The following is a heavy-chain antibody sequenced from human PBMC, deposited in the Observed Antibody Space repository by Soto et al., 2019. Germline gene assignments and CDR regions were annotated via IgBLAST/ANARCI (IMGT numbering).Heavy chain of an antibody. CDR2: IYYSGST. V-gene: IGHV4-59*01. J-gene: IGHJ4*02. Sequence: ASETLSLTCTVPGGSISSYYWSWIRQPPGKGLEWIGYIYYSGSTNYNPSLKSRVTISVDTSKNQFSLKLSSVTAADTAVYYCAREDYDSSGSPSFDYWGQGTLVTVSS. CDR1: GGSISSYY. CDR3: AREDYDSSGSPSFDY. D-gene: IGHD3-22*01.